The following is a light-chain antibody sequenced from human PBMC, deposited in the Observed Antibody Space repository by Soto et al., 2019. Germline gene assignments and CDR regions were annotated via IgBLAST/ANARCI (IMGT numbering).Light chain of an antibody. Sequence: NFMLTQPHSVSESPGKTVTISCTRGSGSIGSTYVQWYQQRPGSVPTTVIYEDNQRPSGVPDRFSGSIDSSSNSAFLTISGLETEDEADYYCQAFDSSNMAFGGGTKLTVL. CDR1: SGSIGSTY. CDR3: QAFDSSNMA. J-gene: IGLJ2*01. CDR2: EDN. V-gene: IGLV6-57*04.